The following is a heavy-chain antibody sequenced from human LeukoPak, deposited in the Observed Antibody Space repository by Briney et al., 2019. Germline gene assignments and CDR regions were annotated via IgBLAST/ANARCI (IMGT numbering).Heavy chain of an antibody. V-gene: IGHV3-23*01. CDR3: AKDLGWELPAEAY. D-gene: IGHD1-26*01. Sequence: GGSLRLSCVASGFTFEKYVMNWVRQAPGKGLEWLATIYGSGVSISYADSVKGRFTISRDNSNNTMYLQMNSLRAEDTAMYFCAKDLGWELPAEAYWGQGILVTVSS. CDR2: IYGSGVSI. J-gene: IGHJ4*02. CDR1: GFTFEKYV.